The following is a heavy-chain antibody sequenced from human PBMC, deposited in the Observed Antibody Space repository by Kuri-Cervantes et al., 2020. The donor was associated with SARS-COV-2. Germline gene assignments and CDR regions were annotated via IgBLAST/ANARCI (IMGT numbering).Heavy chain of an antibody. D-gene: IGHD4-23*01. V-gene: IGHV3-30-3*02. CDR1: GFTFSSYA. Sequence: GESLKISCAASGFTFSSYAMHWVRQAPGKGLEWVAVISYDGSNKYYADSVKGRFTISRDNSKNTLYLQMDSLRVEDTAVYYCANDDYGGNSGNVYWGQGTLVTVSS. CDR2: ISYDGSNK. J-gene: IGHJ4*02. CDR3: ANDDYGGNSGNVY.